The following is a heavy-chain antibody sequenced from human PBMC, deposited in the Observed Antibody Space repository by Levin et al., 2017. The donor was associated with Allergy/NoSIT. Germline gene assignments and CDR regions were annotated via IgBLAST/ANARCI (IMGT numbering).Heavy chain of an antibody. Sequence: SLKISCAASGFTFNDYAMHWVRQAPGKGLEWVSGIGWNSGFIGYADSVKGRFTISRDNAKNSLYLQMDTLRAEDTALYYCAKGYDSSGYSLAYFDFWGQGTLVTVSS. D-gene: IGHD3-22*01. J-gene: IGHJ4*02. CDR3: AKGYDSSGYSLAYFDF. V-gene: IGHV3-9*01. CDR1: GFTFNDYA. CDR2: IGWNSGFI.